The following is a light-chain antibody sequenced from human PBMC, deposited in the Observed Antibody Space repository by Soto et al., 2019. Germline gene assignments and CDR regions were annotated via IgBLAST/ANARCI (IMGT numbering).Light chain of an antibody. J-gene: IGKJ5*01. Sequence: EIVLTQSPGTLSLSPGERATLSCRASQSVTSRLAWYQQKPGQAPRLLIFDASSRATGIPDRFSGSGSGTDFTLTISRLEPEDFALYYCQHYGDSPLTFGQGTRLEIK. CDR2: DAS. V-gene: IGKV3-20*01. CDR3: QHYGDSPLT. CDR1: QSVTSR.